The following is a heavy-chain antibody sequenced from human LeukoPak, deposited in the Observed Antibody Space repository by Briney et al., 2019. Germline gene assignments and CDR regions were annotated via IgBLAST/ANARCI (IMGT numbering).Heavy chain of an antibody. CDR1: GDSVSSNSVA. CDR3: ARDHCSGGSCHWRFDY. Sequence: SQTLSLTCAISGDSVSSNSVAWDWIRQAPSRGLEWLGRTYYRSKWYNDYAVSVKGRITINPDTSKNQFSLQLNSVTPEDTAVYYCARDHCSGGSCHWRFDYWGQGTLVTVSS. V-gene: IGHV6-1*01. D-gene: IGHD2-15*01. CDR2: TYYRSKWYN. J-gene: IGHJ4*02.